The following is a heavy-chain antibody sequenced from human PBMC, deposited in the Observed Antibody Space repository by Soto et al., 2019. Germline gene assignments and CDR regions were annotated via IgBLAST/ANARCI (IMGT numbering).Heavy chain of an antibody. J-gene: IGHJ3*02. Sequence: QVQLQESGPGLVKPSETLSLTCTVSGGSISSYDWGWIRQPAGKGLEWIGRIYTSGSTNYNPSLKSRVTMSVDTSKNQFSLKLRSVTAADTAMYYCAAHPSSSWYGAFDIWGQGTMVTVSS. CDR1: GGSISSYD. CDR3: AAHPSSSWYGAFDI. CDR2: IYTSGST. D-gene: IGHD6-13*01. V-gene: IGHV4-4*07.